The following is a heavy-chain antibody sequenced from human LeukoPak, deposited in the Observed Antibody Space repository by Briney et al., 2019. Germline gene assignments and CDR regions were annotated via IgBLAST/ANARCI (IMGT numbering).Heavy chain of an antibody. V-gene: IGHV4-34*01. CDR2: INHSGST. Sequence: SETVSLTCAVYGGSFSGYYWSWIRQPPGKGLEWIGEINHSGSTNYNPSLRSRVTISVDTSKNQFSLKLSSVTAADTAVYYCARAGPDYMDVWGKGTTVTVSS. CDR1: GGSFSGYY. J-gene: IGHJ6*03. CDR3: ARAGPDYMDV.